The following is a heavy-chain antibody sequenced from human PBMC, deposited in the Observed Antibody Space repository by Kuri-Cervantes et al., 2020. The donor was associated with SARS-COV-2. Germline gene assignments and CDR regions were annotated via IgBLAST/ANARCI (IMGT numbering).Heavy chain of an antibody. V-gene: IGHV3-48*03. J-gene: IGHJ4*02. CDR3: ARVDPPLIDSSGLTGIDY. Sequence: GGSLRLSCAASGFTFSSYEMNWVRQAPGKGLEWVSYISSSGSTIYYADSVKGRFTISRDNAKNSLYLQMNSLGAEDTAVYYCARVDPPLIDSSGLTGIDYWGQGTLVTVSS. CDR2: ISSSGSTI. CDR1: GFTFSSYE. D-gene: IGHD6-19*01.